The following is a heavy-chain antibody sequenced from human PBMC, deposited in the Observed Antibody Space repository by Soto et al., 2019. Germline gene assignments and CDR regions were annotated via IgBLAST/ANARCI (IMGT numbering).Heavy chain of an antibody. CDR2: IYNGGDT. CDR1: GGSITSSSHY. D-gene: IGHD4-17*01. Sequence: SETLSLTCTVSGGSITSSSHYWGWIRQPPGKGLEWIGTIYNGGDTYYNPSLRSRLTVSLDTSKNQFSLKLRSVTAADTAVYYCARHESGDLYNCLDPWGQGTLVTVSS. J-gene: IGHJ5*02. CDR3: ARHESGDLYNCLDP. V-gene: IGHV4-39*01.